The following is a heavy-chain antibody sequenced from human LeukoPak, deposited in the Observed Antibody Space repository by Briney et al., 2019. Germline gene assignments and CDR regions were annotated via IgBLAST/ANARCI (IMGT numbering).Heavy chain of an antibody. Sequence: GGSLRLSCAASGFTFSSYWMSWVRQAPGKGLEWVANIKQDGSEKYYVDSVKGRFTISKDNAKNSLYLQMNSLRAEDTAVYYCARGLYSNYYYYMDVWGKGTTVTASS. CDR2: IKQDGSEK. CDR3: ARGLYSNYYYYMDV. CDR1: GFTFSSYW. V-gene: IGHV3-7*01. J-gene: IGHJ6*03. D-gene: IGHD4-11*01.